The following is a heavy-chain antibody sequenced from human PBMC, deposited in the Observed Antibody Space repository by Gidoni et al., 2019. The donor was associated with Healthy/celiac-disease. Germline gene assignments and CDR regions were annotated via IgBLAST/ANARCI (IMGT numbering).Heavy chain of an antibody. CDR3: ARDPRQVAAPFDY. CDR2: IIPILGIA. J-gene: IGHJ4*02. Sequence: QVQLVQSGAEVKKPGSSVKVSCKASGGTFSSYAISWVRQAPGQGLEWMGRIIPILGIANYAQKFQGRVTITADKSTSTAYMELSSLRSEDTAVYYCARDPRQVAAPFDYWGQGTLVTVSS. V-gene: IGHV1-69*09. CDR1: GGTFSSYA. D-gene: IGHD6-19*01.